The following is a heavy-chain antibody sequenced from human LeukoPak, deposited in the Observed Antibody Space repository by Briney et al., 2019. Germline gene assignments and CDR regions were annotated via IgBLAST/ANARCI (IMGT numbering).Heavy chain of an antibody. Sequence: SVKVSCKASAYTFTSNDINWVRQAPGQGLEWMGRIIPILGIANYAQKFQGRVTITADKSTSTAYMELSSLRSEDTAVYYCARVSYSSNWYSRKALKPVDAFDIWGQGTMVTVSS. V-gene: IGHV1-69*04. CDR3: ARVSYSSNWYSRKALKPVDAFDI. CDR2: IIPILGIA. J-gene: IGHJ3*02. D-gene: IGHD6-13*01. CDR1: AYTFTSND.